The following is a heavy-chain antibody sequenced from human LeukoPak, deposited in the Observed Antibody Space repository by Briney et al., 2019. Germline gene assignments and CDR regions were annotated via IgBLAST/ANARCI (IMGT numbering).Heavy chain of an antibody. J-gene: IGHJ5*02. CDR2: ISYDGSNK. CDR1: GFTFSSYA. CDR3: ARVLGSSSWYWFDP. V-gene: IGHV3-30*04. Sequence: GGSLRLSCAASGFTFSSYAMHWVRQAPGKGLEWVAVISYDGSNKYYADSVKGRFTISRDNFKNTLYLQMNSLRAEDTAVYYCARVLGSSSWYWFDPWGQGTLVTVSS. D-gene: IGHD6-13*01.